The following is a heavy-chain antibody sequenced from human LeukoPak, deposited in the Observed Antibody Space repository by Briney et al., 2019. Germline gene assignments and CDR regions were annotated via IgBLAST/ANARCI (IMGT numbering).Heavy chain of an antibody. D-gene: IGHD4-17*01. CDR2: IYYSGST. CDR1: GGSISSYY. CDR3: ARGTVTTFDY. Sequence: SETLSLTCTVSGGSISSYYWSWIRQPPGKGLEWIGYIYYSGSTNYNPSLKSRVTISVGTSKNQFSLKLSSVTAADTAVYYCARGTVTTFDYWGQGTLVTVSS. V-gene: IGHV4-59*01. J-gene: IGHJ4*02.